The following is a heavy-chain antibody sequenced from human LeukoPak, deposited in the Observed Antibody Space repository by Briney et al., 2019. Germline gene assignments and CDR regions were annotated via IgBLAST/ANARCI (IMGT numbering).Heavy chain of an antibody. V-gene: IGHV5-51*01. CDR2: IHPLDSET. CDR3: AKLGYYESSGYYLYFDY. D-gene: IGHD3-22*01. J-gene: IGHJ4*02. Sequence: GESLKISCQGSGYSFPNYWIAGVRQMPGKGLEWMGVIHPLDSETRYSPSFQGQVTISADKSINTAYLQWSSLKASGTAIYYCAKLGYYESSGYYLYFDYWGQGTLVTVSS. CDR1: GYSFPNYW.